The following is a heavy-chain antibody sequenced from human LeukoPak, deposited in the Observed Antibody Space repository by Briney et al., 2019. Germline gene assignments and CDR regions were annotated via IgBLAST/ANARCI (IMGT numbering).Heavy chain of an antibody. Sequence: GGSLRLSCAASGFTFSSYWMHWVRHAPGKGLVWVSRINSDGTSTSYADSVKGRFTVSRDNAKNTLYLQMNSLRAEDTAVYYCARDNTMVRGIIDYWGQGILVTVSS. V-gene: IGHV3-74*01. D-gene: IGHD3-10*01. CDR3: ARDNTMVRGIIDY. CDR2: INSDGTST. J-gene: IGHJ4*02. CDR1: GFTFSSYW.